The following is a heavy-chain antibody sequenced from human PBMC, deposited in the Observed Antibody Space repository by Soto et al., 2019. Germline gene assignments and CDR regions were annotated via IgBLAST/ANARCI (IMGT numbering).Heavy chain of an antibody. J-gene: IGHJ4*02. CDR3: ARDSPTITIVRGVIVWGYFDY. CDR1: GFTFDDYA. D-gene: IGHD3-10*01. CDR2: INWNGGST. Sequence: EVQLVESGGGVVRPGGSLRLSCAASGFTFDDYAMSWVRQAPGKGLEWVSGINWNGGSTGYADSVKGRFTISRDNAKKALYLQMNSLRAEDTALYYCARDSPTITIVRGVIVWGYFDYWGQGTLVTVSS. V-gene: IGHV3-20*04.